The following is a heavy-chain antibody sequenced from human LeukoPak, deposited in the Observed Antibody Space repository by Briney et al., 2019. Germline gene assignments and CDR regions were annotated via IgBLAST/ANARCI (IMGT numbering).Heavy chain of an antibody. V-gene: IGHV4-4*07. Sequence: SETLSLTCTVSGGSISSYYWSWIRQPAGKGLEWIGRIYTSGSTNYNPSLKSRVTISVDTSKNQFSLKLSSVTAADTAVYYCARVLGGDSSGWYGWFDPWGQGTLVTVSS. J-gene: IGHJ5*02. CDR3: ARVLGGDSSGWYGWFDP. CDR2: IYTSGST. CDR1: GGSISSYY. D-gene: IGHD6-19*01.